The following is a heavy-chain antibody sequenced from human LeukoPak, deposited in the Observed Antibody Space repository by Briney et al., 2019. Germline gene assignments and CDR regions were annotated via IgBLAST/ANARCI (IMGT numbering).Heavy chain of an antibody. V-gene: IGHV4-34*01. CDR3: ARHVSVAVTNFFDY. CDR1: GFTFSSYE. D-gene: IGHD6-19*01. CDR2: INHSGST. Sequence: GSLRLSCAASGFTFSSYEMHWIRQPPGKGLEWIGEINHSGSTNYNPSLKSRVTISVDTSKNQFSLKLSSVTAADTAVYYCARHVSVAVTNFFDYWGQGTLVTVSS. J-gene: IGHJ4*02.